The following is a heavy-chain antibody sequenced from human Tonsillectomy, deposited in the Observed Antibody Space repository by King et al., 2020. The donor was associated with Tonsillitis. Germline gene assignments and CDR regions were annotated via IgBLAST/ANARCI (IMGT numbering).Heavy chain of an antibody. CDR1: GVSISSGNSC. J-gene: IGHJ4*02. D-gene: IGHD5-12*01. Sequence: QLQESGPGLVKPSETLTLTCTVSGVSISSGNSCWGWIRQPPGQGLEWIGNIFYTGTTYDNPSLKSRVSISVDTYKNQFSLKLSSVTAAATAVSYCARHPTDCYDYNATFVDYWGQGTLVTVSS. CDR2: IFYTGTT. V-gene: IGHV4-39*07. CDR3: ARHPTDCYDYNATFVDY.